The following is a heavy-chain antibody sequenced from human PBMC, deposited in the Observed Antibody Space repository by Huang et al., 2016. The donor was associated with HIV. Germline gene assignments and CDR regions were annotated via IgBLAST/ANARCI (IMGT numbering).Heavy chain of an antibody. V-gene: IGHV4-39*01. CDR3: ARRQGSGYYFYFDY. CDR2: IYYRGSP. D-gene: IGHD3-22*01. CDR1: GGSIKSRNYY. J-gene: IGHJ4*02. Sequence: QLQLQESGPGLVKPSDTLSLNCTISGGSIKSRNYYWGWVRQAPGKGLEWIGDIYYRGSPYYNPSLRSRVRLSVDTSKNQVTLKVNAVIAADTAVYYCARRQGSGYYFYFDYWGRGIPVTVSA.